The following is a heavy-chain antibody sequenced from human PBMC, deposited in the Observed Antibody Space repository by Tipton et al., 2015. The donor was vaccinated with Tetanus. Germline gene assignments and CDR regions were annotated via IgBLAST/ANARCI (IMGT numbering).Heavy chain of an antibody. CDR1: GFNFGDFN. Sequence: SLRLSCQGSGFNFGDFNMNWIRQTPGKGLQWVSSISGHSTYIHYAESVRGRFSVSRDNAENSLYLQVDSLRAEDTGVFYCARDTYYQSHHYNYFDFWGQGVRVTVSS. J-gene: IGHJ4*02. CDR3: ARDTYYQSHHYNYFDF. D-gene: IGHD5-24*01. CDR2: ISGHSTYI. V-gene: IGHV3-21*01.